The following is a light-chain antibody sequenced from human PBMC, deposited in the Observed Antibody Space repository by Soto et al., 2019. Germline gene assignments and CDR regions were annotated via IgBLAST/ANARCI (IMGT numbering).Light chain of an antibody. CDR1: QSLLYNNTYNY. J-gene: IGKJ5*01. CDR3: MQALQSLT. Sequence: EIVMTQSPLTLPVTPGEPASISCRSSQSLLYNNTYNYLDWYVQKPGQSPQLLIYFGSNRAPGVRDRFSGSGSGTDFTLKINRVEAEDVGTYYCMQALQSLTFGQGTRVEIK. V-gene: IGKV2-28*01. CDR2: FGS.